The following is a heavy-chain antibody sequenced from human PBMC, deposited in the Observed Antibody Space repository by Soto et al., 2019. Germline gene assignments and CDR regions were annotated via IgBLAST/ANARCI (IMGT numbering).Heavy chain of an antibody. J-gene: IGHJ4*02. Sequence: EVQLLESGGVLIQPGGSLILSCSAFGLTFNTYAMSWVRQAPGKGLEWLSVISANNDGPYYADSVKGRFIISRDNSRHTLYLQMSRLRADDTAVYYCASYVRGPTFYFAYWGRGTLVPVS. CDR2: ISANNDGP. D-gene: IGHD3-10*02. V-gene: IGHV3-23*01. CDR3: ASYVRGPTFYFAY. CDR1: GLTFNTYA.